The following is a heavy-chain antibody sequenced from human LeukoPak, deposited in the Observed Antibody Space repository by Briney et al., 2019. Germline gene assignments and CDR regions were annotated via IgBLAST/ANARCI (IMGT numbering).Heavy chain of an antibody. CDR3: AREYRSSTSCYGVDY. Sequence: ASVKVSCKPSGYTLSSYGISWVRQAPGQGLEWMGWISAYNGNTNHAQKFQGRVTMATDTSTSTAYMELRSLRSDDTAVYYCAREYRSSTSCYGVDYWGQGTLVTVSS. CDR1: GYTLSSYG. J-gene: IGHJ4*02. D-gene: IGHD2-2*01. CDR2: ISAYNGNT. V-gene: IGHV1-18*01.